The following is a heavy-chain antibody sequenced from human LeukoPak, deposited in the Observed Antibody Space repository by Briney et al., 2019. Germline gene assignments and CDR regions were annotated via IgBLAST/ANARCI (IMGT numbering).Heavy chain of an antibody. J-gene: IGHJ3*02. CDR2: IKSKTDGGTT. Sequence: PGGSLRLSCAASGFTVSSNYMSWVRQAPGKGLEWVGRIKSKTDGGTTDYAAPVKGRFTISRDDSQNTLYLQMNSLKTEDTAVYYCTTDLGITMVRGVIGDAFDIWGQGTMVTVSS. D-gene: IGHD3-10*01. CDR1: GFTVSSNY. CDR3: TTDLGITMVRGVIGDAFDI. V-gene: IGHV3-15*01.